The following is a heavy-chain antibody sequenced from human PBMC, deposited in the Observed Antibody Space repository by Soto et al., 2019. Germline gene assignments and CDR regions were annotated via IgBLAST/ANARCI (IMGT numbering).Heavy chain of an antibody. CDR3: ATYSSSLYGMDV. J-gene: IGHJ6*02. CDR2: IYYSGST. CDR1: GGSISSYY. D-gene: IGHD6-19*01. V-gene: IGHV4-59*01. Sequence: SETLSLTCTVSGGSISSYYWSWIRQPPGKGLEWIGYIYYSGSTNYNPSLKSRVTISVDTSKNQFSLKLSSVTAADTAVYYCATYSSSLYGMDVWGQGTTVTVSS.